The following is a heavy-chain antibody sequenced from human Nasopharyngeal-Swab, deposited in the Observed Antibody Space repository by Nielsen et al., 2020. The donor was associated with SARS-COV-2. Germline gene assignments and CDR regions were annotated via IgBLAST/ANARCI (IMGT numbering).Heavy chain of an antibody. J-gene: IGHJ6*02. CDR1: GGSFSGYY. CDR3: ARASDFEYSGHATYSMDV. CDR2: INHSGST. Sequence: SETLSLTCAVYGGSFSGYYWSWIRQPPGKGLEWIGEINHSGSTNYNPSLKSRVTISADTSKNQFSLRLISVTAADTAVYYCARASDFEYSGHATYSMDVWGQGTTVTVSS. V-gene: IGHV4-34*01. D-gene: IGHD5-12*01.